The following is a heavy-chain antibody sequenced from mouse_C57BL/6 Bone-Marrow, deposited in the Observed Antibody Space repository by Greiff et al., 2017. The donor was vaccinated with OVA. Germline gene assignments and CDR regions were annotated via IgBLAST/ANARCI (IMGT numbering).Heavy chain of an antibody. V-gene: IGHV1-4*01. J-gene: IGHJ1*03. CDR1: GYTFTSYT. Sequence: QVQLQQSGAELARPGASVKMSCKASGYTFTSYTMHWVKQRPGQGLEWIGYINPSSGYTKYNQKFKDKATLTADKSSSTAYMQLSSLTSEGSAVYYCAPYSNYGYFDVWGTGTTVTVSS. D-gene: IGHD2-5*01. CDR3: APYSNYGYFDV. CDR2: INPSSGYT.